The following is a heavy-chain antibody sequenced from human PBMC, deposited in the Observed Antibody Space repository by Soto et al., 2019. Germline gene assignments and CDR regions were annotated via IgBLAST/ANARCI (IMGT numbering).Heavy chain of an antibody. CDR1: GFTFSSYG. Sequence: QVQLVESGGGVVQPGRCLRLSCSASGFTFSSYGMHWVRQAPGKGLEWVAVISYDGSNKYYADSVKGRFTISRDNSKNTLYLQMNSLRAEDTAVYYCAKGLGGDDGGYWGQGTLVTVSS. CDR3: AKGLGGDDGGY. V-gene: IGHV3-30*18. J-gene: IGHJ4*02. D-gene: IGHD4-17*01. CDR2: ISYDGSNK.